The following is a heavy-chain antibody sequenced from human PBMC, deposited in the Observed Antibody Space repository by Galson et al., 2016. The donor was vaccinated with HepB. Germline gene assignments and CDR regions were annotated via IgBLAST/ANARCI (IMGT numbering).Heavy chain of an antibody. CDR2: SYSSGTA. CDR3: ARRVRWLADAFDV. Sequence: LSLTCGVSGGFIESNNYFWGWIRQPPGKGLEWIGNSYSSGTAYYNPSLKSRVTISVEKSKTQFSLNLTSVTAADTAVYYCARRVRWLADAFDVWGQGALVIVSS. D-gene: IGHD6-19*01. CDR1: GGFIESNNYF. V-gene: IGHV4-39*01. J-gene: IGHJ3*01.